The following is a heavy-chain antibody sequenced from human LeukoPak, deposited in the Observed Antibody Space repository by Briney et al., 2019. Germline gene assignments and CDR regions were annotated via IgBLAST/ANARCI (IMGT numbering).Heavy chain of an antibody. CDR1: GGSFSGYY. J-gene: IGHJ2*01. D-gene: IGHD5-12*01. CDR3: VGDSGYDLVYFDL. CDR2: INHSGST. V-gene: IGHV4-34*01. Sequence: SETLSLTCAVYGGSFSGYYWSWIRQPPGKGLEWIGEINHSGSTNYNPSLKSRVTISVDTSKNQFPLKLSSVTAADTAVYYCVGDSGYDLVYFDLWGRGTLVTVSS.